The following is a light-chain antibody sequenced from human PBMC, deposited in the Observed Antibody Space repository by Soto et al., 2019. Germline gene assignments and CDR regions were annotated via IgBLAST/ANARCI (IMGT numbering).Light chain of an antibody. V-gene: IGKV3-11*01. CDR1: QSLSRS. CDR2: DAS. J-gene: IGKJ4*01. CDR3: QHRANWRLN. Sequence: EIVLTQSPATLSLSPGERATLSCRASQSLSRSLAWYQQKPGQAPRLLIYDASNRATGIPARFSGSGSGTDFTLTISSLEPEDFALYYCQHRANWRLNSGGGTMVEIK.